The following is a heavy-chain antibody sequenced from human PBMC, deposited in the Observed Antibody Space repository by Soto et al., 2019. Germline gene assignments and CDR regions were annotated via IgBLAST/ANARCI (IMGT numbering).Heavy chain of an antibody. J-gene: IGHJ4*01. Sequence: RHSYTVAELDFVSPWMSWISHAQGKGLEWVGRIKSKTDGGTTDYAAPVKGRFNISRHDSENALYLQMNSLKTEETAGEYCTAEGISSGWIGVAYRGHGTQVTV. D-gene: IGHD6-19*01. V-gene: IGHV3-15*01. CDR1: ELDFVSPW. CDR2: IKSKTDGGTT. CDR3: TAEGISSGWIGVAY.